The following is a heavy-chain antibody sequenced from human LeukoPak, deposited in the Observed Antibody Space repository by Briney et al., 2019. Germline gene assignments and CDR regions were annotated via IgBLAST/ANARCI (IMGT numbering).Heavy chain of an antibody. CDR3: ARSIVGATGGFYFQH. V-gene: IGHV4-59*12. Sequence: PSETLSLTCTVSGGSISSYYWSWIRQPPGKGLEWIGYIYYSGSTNYNPSFKSRVTISVDTSKNQFSLKLSSVTAADTAVYYCARSIVGATGGFYFQHWGQGTLVTVSS. CDR2: IYYSGST. D-gene: IGHD1-26*01. CDR1: GGSISSYY. J-gene: IGHJ1*01.